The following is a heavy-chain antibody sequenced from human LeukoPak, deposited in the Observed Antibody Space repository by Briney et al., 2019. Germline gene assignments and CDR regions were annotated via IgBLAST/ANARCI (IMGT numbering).Heavy chain of an antibody. V-gene: IGHV3-33*06. D-gene: IGHD6-13*01. J-gene: IGHJ4*02. CDR1: GFTFSSYG. CDR3: SKEYSSSWPVGIDY. CDR2: IWYDGSNK. Sequence: GRSLRLSCAASGFTFSSYGMHWVRQAPGKGLEWVAVIWYDGSNKYYAVSVKCRFTISRDNSKNTLYLQMNSLRAEDTAVYYCSKEYSSSWPVGIDYWGQGSLVTVSS.